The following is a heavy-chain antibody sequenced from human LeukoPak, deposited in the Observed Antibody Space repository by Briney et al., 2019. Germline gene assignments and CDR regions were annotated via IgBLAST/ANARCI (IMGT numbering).Heavy chain of an antibody. J-gene: IGHJ4*02. CDR3: ARGVEPLAANTLAY. CDR2: LYSDGNT. V-gene: IGHV3-53*01. Sequence: GGSLRLSCAASGFTVITNDMTWVRQAPGKGLEWVSVLYSDGNTKYVDSVQGRFTISRNNSKNTLYLEMNSLSPDDTAVYYCARGVEPLAANTLAYWGQGTLVTVSS. CDR1: GFTVITND. D-gene: IGHD1-14*01.